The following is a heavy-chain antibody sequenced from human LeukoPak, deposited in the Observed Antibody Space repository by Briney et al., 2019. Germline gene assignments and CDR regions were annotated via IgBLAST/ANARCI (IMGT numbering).Heavy chain of an antibody. D-gene: IGHD6-19*01. J-gene: IGHJ4*02. CDR3: AKDTPLTAYSPGWSGNSFDS. Sequence: GGSLRLSCAASGFTFSTYVMSWVRQAPGKGLEWVSTITGSSRSTYYADSVRGRFTISRDNSKNTLYLQINSLTAEDTAVYYCAKDTPLTAYSPGWSGNSFDSWGQGTLVTVSS. V-gene: IGHV3-23*01. CDR2: ITGSSRST. CDR1: GFTFSTYV.